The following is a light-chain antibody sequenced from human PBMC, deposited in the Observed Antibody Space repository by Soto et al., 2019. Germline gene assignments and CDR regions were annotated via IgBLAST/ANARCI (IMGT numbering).Light chain of an antibody. CDR3: QQYGISPPWT. CDR2: GAS. J-gene: IGKJ1*01. V-gene: IGKV3-20*01. CDR1: QSISSTH. Sequence: EIVLTQSPGTLSLSPGERATLSCRASQSISSTHLAWYQQKPGQAPRLLIYGASSRATGIPDRFSGSGSGTDFILPISRLEPEDFAVYYCQQYGISPPWTFGQGTKVEIK.